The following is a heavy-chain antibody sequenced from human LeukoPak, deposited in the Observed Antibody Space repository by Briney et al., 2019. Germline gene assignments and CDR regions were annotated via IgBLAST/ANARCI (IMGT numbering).Heavy chain of an antibody. CDR3: ARASTISGSDY. V-gene: IGHV3-66*01. CDR2: LYSDGST. CDR1: GFIVTSSY. Sequence: GGTLRLSCAASGFIVTSSYLTWVRQAPGKGLVWVSLLYSDGSTYYADSVKGRFTISRDNSKHTLYLQMNSLRVEDTAMYFCARASTISGSDYWGQGTLVTVSS. D-gene: IGHD1-20*01. J-gene: IGHJ4*02.